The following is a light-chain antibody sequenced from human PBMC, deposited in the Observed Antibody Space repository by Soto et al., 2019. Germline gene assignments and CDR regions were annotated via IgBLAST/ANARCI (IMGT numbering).Light chain of an antibody. CDR1: SGHSSYA. CDR2: LNSDGSH. CDR3: QTWDTGIVV. Sequence: QSVLTQSPSASASLGASVKLTCTLSSGHSSYAIAWHQQQPEKGPRYLMKLNSDGSHSKGDGIPDRFSGSSSGAERSLTISSRQSDDEADYYCQTWDTGIVVFGGGTKLTVL. V-gene: IGLV4-69*01. J-gene: IGLJ2*01.